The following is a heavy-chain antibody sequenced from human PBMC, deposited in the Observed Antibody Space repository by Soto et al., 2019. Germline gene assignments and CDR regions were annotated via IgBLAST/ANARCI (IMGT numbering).Heavy chain of an antibody. J-gene: IGHJ6*02. Sequence: EVQLVESGGGLVQPGRSLRLSCAASGFTFDDYAMHWVRQAPGKGLEWVSGISWNSGSICYADSVKGRFTISRDNAKNSLNLQMNSLRAEDTALYYCAKGPTVASGMDVWGQGTTVTVSS. CDR3: AKGPTVASGMDV. CDR1: GFTFDDYA. D-gene: IGHD4-17*01. CDR2: ISWNSGSI. V-gene: IGHV3-9*01.